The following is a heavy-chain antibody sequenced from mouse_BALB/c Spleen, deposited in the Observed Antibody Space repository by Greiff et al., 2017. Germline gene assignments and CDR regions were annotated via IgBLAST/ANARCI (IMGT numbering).Heavy chain of an antibody. D-gene: IGHD1-1*01. Sequence: DVKLVESGGGLVQPGGSLRLSCATSGFTFTDYYMSWVRQPPGKALEWLGFIRNKANGYTTEYSASVKGRFTISRDNSQSILYLQMNTLRAEDSATYYCARDYYGSSYPDYWGQGTTLTVSS. CDR1: GFTFTDYY. J-gene: IGHJ2*01. CDR2: IRNKANGYTT. V-gene: IGHV7-3*02. CDR3: ARDYYGSSYPDY.